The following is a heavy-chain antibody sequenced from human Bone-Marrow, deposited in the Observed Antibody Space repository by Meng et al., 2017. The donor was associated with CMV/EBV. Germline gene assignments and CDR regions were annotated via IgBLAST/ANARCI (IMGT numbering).Heavy chain of an antibody. D-gene: IGHD2-2*01. CDR3: ARDRAGVVPAAIREGYYYYGMDV. J-gene: IGHJ6*02. CDR1: GGSISSGDYY. Sequence: LRLSCTVSGGSISSGDYYWSWIRQPPGKGLEWIGYIYYSGSTYYNPSLKSRVTISVDTSKNQFSLKLSSVTAADTALYYCARDRAGVVPAAIREGYYYYGMDVWGQGTTVTVSS. CDR2: IYYSGST. V-gene: IGHV4-30-4*08.